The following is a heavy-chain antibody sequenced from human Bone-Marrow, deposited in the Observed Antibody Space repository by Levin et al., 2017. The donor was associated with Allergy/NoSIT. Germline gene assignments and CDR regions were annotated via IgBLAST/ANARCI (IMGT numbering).Heavy chain of an antibody. Sequence: GGSLRLSCKGSGYNFGNYWIGWVRLMPGKGLEWMGVIYPGDSDTRYSPSFQGQLTISADKSISTAYLQWSSLKASDSAIYYCARRGPSQGWFDPWGQGTLVTVSS. CDR3: ARRGPSQGWFDP. V-gene: IGHV5-51*06. D-gene: IGHD3-10*01. CDR1: GYNFGNYW. J-gene: IGHJ5*02. CDR2: IYPGDSDT.